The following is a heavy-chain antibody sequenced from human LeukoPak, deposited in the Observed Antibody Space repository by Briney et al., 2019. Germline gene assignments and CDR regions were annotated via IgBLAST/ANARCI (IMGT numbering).Heavy chain of an antibody. Sequence: GVALRLSCAASGFTFSSYAMSRVRQAPGKGLEWVSAISGSGGSTYYADSVRGRFTISRDNSKNTLYLQMNSLRAEDTAVYYCAKLCDFVFSWAIGYWGQGTLVTVSS. CDR2: ISGSGGST. J-gene: IGHJ4*02. D-gene: IGHD3-3*01. CDR3: AKLCDFVFSWAIGY. CDR1: GFTFSSYA. V-gene: IGHV3-23*01.